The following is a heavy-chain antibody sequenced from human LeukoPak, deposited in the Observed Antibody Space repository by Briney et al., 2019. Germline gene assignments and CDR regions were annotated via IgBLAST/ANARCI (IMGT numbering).Heavy chain of an antibody. Sequence: GASVKVSCKASGYTFTGYYMHWVRQAPGQGLEWMGWINPNSGGTNYAQKFQGRVTMTRDTSISTAYMELSRLRSDDTAVYYCARAGYYDFWSGYPVANCYDYWGQGTLVTVSS. J-gene: IGHJ4*02. V-gene: IGHV1-2*02. CDR1: GYTFTGYY. CDR2: INPNSGGT. D-gene: IGHD3-3*01. CDR3: ARAGYYDFWSGYPVANCYDY.